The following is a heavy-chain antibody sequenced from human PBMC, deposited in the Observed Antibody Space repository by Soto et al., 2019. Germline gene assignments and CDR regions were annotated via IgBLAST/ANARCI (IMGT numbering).Heavy chain of an antibody. CDR1: GFTFSSYG. CDR2: IWYDGSNK. CDR3: ATRGGLLRYFDWSSGSDAFDI. J-gene: IGHJ3*02. Sequence: GGSLRLSCVASGFTFSSYGMHWVRQAPGKGLEWVAIIWYDGSNKYYADSVKGRFIISRDNSDNTLYLQMNSLRAEDTAVYYCATRGGLLRYFDWSSGSDAFDIWGQETMVTVSS. D-gene: IGHD3-9*01. V-gene: IGHV3-33*03.